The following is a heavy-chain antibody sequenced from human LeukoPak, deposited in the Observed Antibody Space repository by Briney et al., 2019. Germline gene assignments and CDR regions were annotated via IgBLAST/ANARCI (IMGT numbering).Heavy chain of an antibody. J-gene: IGHJ6*03. V-gene: IGHV3-53*01. CDR1: AFTLSGNY. CDR3: ARDGPGYDFWSGYYTRYYYYYMDV. D-gene: IGHD3-3*01. Sequence: GGSLRLSCAVSAFTLSGNYMSWVRQAPGKALEWVSLIYSGGTTYYADSVKGRFTISRDNSKNTLYLQINSLRAEDTAVYYCARDGPGYDFWSGYYTRYYYYYMDVWGKGTTVTVSS. CDR2: IYSGGTT.